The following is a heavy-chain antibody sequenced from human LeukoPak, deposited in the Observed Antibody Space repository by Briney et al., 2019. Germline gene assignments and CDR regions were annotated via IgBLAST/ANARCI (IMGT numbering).Heavy chain of an antibody. J-gene: IGHJ4*02. V-gene: IGHV3-48*01. CDR1: GFTFSSDS. CDR3: AREEYSYSSAFDY. D-gene: IGHD5-18*01. CDR2: ISSISSTI. Sequence: PGGSLRLACAASGFTFSSDSMNWVRQAPGKGREWDSYISSISSTIYYAASVNGPFTISRDNAKNSLYLQMHSLRAEDTAVYYCAREEYSYSSAFDYWGQGTLVTVSS.